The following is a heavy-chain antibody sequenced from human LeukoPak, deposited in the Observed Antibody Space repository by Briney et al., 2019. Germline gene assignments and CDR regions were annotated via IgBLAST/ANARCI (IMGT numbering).Heavy chain of an antibody. CDR2: INPKNAGT. D-gene: IGHD3-16*01. CDR1: RYTFATYY. J-gene: IGHJ4*02. Sequence: ASVKVSCQASRYTFATYYMHGVRQAPGQGLEWMGWINPKNAGTNYAQKFQGRVTMTRDTSMSTAYMEMSRLTSDDTAVYYCARGWASSQFDYWGQGTRVTVSS. CDR3: ARGWASSQFDY. V-gene: IGHV1-2*02.